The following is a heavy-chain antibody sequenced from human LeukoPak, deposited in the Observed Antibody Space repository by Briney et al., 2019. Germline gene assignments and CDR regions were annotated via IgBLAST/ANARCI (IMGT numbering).Heavy chain of an antibody. Sequence: GGSLRLSCAASGFTFSSYWMHWVRQVPGKGLGWVSHIYGDGSDTNYADSEKGRVTISRDNAKNTLYLQLNRLRAEDTAVYYCARGGGGYFDLWGQGALVTVSS. D-gene: IGHD2-15*01. CDR3: ARGGGGYFDL. CDR1: GFTFSSYW. J-gene: IGHJ4*02. V-gene: IGHV3-74*01. CDR2: IYGDGSDT.